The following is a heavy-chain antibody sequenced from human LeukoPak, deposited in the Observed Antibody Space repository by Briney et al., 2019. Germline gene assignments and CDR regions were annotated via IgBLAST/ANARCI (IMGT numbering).Heavy chain of an antibody. CDR3: ARGSRFGVVERDAFDI. CDR2: ISISSNYI. Sequence: PGGSLRLSCAASGFTLSSYAMNWVRQAPGKGLEWVSSISISSNYIYYADSVKGRFTISRDNAKNSLYLQVNSLRAEDTAVYYCARGSRFGVVERDAFDIWGQGTMVTVSS. V-gene: IGHV3-21*01. J-gene: IGHJ3*02. D-gene: IGHD3-3*01. CDR1: GFTLSSYA.